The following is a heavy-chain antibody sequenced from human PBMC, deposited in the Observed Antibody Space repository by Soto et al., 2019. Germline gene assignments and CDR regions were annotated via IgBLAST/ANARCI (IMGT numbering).Heavy chain of an antibody. CDR3: AARITMIGIDY. D-gene: IGHD3-22*01. CDR2: ISADNGNT. V-gene: IGHV1-18*01. CDR1: GYTFTSYG. Sequence: ASVKVSCKASGYTFTSYGISWVRQAPGQGLEWMGWISADNGNTNYAQKPQGRVTITTDTSTSTAYMELSSLRSEDTAVYYCAARITMIGIDYWGQGTLVTVSS. J-gene: IGHJ4*02.